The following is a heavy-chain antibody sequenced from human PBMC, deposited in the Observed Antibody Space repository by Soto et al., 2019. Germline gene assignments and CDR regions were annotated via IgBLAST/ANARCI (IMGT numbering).Heavy chain of an antibody. J-gene: IGHJ6*02. CDR1: GFPFSGSA. V-gene: IGHV3-73*02. CDR3: AGDHYYNMDV. Sequence: EVQLVESGGGLVQPGGSLKLSCAASGFPFSGSAMHWVRQASGKGLEWVGRIRSKPNSYATTYAASVKGRFTISRNDSKTTAYLQMNSLKPEDTAVYYCAGDHYYNMDVWGRGTTVTVSS. CDR2: IRSKPNSYAT. D-gene: IGHD7-27*01.